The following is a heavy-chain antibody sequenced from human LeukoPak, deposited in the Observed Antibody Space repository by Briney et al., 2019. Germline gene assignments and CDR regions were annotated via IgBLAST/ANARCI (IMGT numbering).Heavy chain of an antibody. CDR3: ARMITFGGVIGP. J-gene: IGHJ4*02. V-gene: IGHV4-59*08. D-gene: IGHD3-16*02. CDR2: IYYSGST. Sequence: SETLPLTCSVSGGSISTYYWSWIRQPPGKGLEWIGYIYYSGSTNYNPSLKSRVTISVDTSKNQFSLKLSSVTAADTAVYYCARMITFGGVIGPWGQGTLVTVSS. CDR1: GGSISTYY.